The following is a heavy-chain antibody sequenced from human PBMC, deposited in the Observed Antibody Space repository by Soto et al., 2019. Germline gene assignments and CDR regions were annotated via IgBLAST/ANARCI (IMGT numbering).Heavy chain of an antibody. D-gene: IGHD6-13*01. J-gene: IGHJ3*02. CDR1: GYTFTSYG. V-gene: IGHV1-18*01. Sequence: QVQLVQSGAEVKKPGASVKVSCKASGYTFTSYGISWVRQAPGQGLEWMGWISAYNGNTNYAQKLQGRVTMTTDTSTSKAFMELRSLRSDDTAVYYCARSLWKQLDPDDAFDIWGQGTMVTVSS. CDR2: ISAYNGNT. CDR3: ARSLWKQLDPDDAFDI.